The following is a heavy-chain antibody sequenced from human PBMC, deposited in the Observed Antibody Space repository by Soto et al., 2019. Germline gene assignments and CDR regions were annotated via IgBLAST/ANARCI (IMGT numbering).Heavy chain of an antibody. V-gene: IGHV3-33*01. D-gene: IGHD2-2*02. CDR2: IWYDGSNK. J-gene: IGHJ6*02. CDR1: GFTFSSYG. Sequence: QVQLVESGGGVVQPGRSLRLSCAASGFTFSSYGMHWVRQAPGKGLEWVAVIWYDGSNKYYADSVKGRFTTSRDNSKNTLYLQMNSLRAEDTAVYYCARDYTRYCSSTSCYKRGMDVWGQGTTVTVSS. CDR3: ARDYTRYCSSTSCYKRGMDV.